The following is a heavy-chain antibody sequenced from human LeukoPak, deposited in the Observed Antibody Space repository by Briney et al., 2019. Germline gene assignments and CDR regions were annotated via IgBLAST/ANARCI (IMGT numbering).Heavy chain of an antibody. J-gene: IGHJ4*02. Sequence: GGSLRLPCAASGYTYSSYAMRWARHAPGKALEWVSAISGSGGSTYYADSVKGRFTISRDNSKNTLYLQMNSLRAEDTAVYYCAKDGVRGFGDLPNYFDYWGQGTLVTVSS. CDR3: AKDGVRGFGDLPNYFDY. CDR1: GYTYSSYA. D-gene: IGHD3-10*01. CDR2: ISGSGGST. V-gene: IGHV3-23*01.